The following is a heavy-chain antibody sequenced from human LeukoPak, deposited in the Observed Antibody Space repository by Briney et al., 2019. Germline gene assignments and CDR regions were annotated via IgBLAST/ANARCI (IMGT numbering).Heavy chain of an antibody. J-gene: IGHJ2*01. CDR3: ARRAAHDYGDYLPSNWYFDL. V-gene: IGHV1-3*01. CDR2: INAGNGNT. CDR1: GYTLTSYA. D-gene: IGHD4-17*01. Sequence: ASVKVSCKASGYTLTSYAMHWVRHAPGQRREWVGWINAGNGNTKYSQKFQGRVTITRDTSASPAYMELSSLRYEDTAVYYCARRAAHDYGDYLPSNWYFDLWGRGTLVTVSS.